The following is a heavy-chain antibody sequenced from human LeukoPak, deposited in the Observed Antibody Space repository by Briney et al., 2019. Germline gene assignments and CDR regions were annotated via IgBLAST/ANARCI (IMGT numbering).Heavy chain of an antibody. CDR2: IIPIFGTA. J-gene: IGHJ4*02. CDR3: ARETQGYYDRVIDY. D-gene: IGHD3-22*01. CDR1: GGTFSSYA. Sequence: ASVKVSCKASGGTFSSYAISWVRQAPGQGLEWMGGIIPIFGTANYAQKFQGRVTITADKSTSTAYMELSSLRSEDTAVYYCARETQGYYDRVIDYWGQGTLVTVSS. V-gene: IGHV1-69*06.